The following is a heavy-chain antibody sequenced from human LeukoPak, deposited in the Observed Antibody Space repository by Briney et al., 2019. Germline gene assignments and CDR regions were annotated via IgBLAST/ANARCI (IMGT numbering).Heavy chain of an antibody. J-gene: IGHJ5*02. CDR1: GFTFSDYY. V-gene: IGHV3-11*01. CDR2: ISSSGSTI. Sequence: PGGSLRLSCAASGFTFSDYYMSWIHQAPGKGLEWVSYISSSGSTIYYADSVKGRFTISRDNAKNSLYLQMNSLRAEDTAVYYCARDQGQDLYYDFWSGLGNWFDPWGQGTLVTVSS. CDR3: ARDQGQDLYYDFWSGLGNWFDP. D-gene: IGHD3-3*01.